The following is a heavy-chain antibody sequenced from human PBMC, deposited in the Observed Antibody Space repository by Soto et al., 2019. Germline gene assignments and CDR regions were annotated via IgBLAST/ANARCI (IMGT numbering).Heavy chain of an antibody. J-gene: IGHJ6*02. CDR2: INPNGGST. CDR3: AKDFKISGGHYGSLNYYYGMDV. CDR1: GDTFTSYY. V-gene: IGHV1-46*01. D-gene: IGHD3-10*01. Sequence: GASVKVSCKAPGDTFTSYYVHWVRQAPGHGLEWMGVINPNGGSTRFAQKFQGRVTMTSDTSTSAVYMELRGLTSEDTAVYYCAKDFKISGGHYGSLNYYYGMDVWGQGTTVTVSS.